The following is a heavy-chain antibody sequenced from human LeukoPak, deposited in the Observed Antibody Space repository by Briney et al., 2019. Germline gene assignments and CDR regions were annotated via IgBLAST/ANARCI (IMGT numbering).Heavy chain of an antibody. D-gene: IGHD3-22*01. Sequence: SETLSLTCTVSGGSISSYHWSWIRQPPGKGLEWIGYIYYSGSTNYNPSLKSRVTISVDTSKNQFSLKLSSVTAADTAVYYCARYDYYDSSGRRLGMYAFDIWGQGTMVTVSS. CDR2: IYYSGST. CDR1: GGSISSYH. V-gene: IGHV4-59*01. J-gene: IGHJ3*02. CDR3: ARYDYYDSSGRRLGMYAFDI.